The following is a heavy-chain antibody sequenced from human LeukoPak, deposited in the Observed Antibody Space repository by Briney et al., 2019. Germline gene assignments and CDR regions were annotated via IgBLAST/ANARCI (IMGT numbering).Heavy chain of an antibody. D-gene: IGHD3-22*01. CDR2: INHSGST. V-gene: IGHV4-34*01. Sequence: SETLSLTCAVYGGSFSGYYWSWIRQPPGKGLEWIGEINHSGSTNYHPSLKSRVTISVDTSKNQFSLKLSSVTAADTAVYYCARGGPQIYYDSSGYYYIWGQGTLVTVSS. CDR3: ARGGPQIYYDSSGYYYI. CDR1: GGSFSGYY. J-gene: IGHJ4*02.